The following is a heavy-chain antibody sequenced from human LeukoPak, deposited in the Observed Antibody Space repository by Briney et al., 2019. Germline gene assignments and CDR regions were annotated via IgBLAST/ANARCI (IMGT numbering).Heavy chain of an antibody. CDR1: GFTFSSYS. D-gene: IGHD6-13*01. J-gene: IGHJ4*02. V-gene: IGHV3-21*01. Sequence: KAGGSLRLSCAASGFTFSSYSMNWVRQAPGKGLEWVSSISSSSSYIYYADSVKGRFTISRDNAKNSLYLQMNSLRAEDTAVYYCARVVAAAFDYWGQGTLVTVSS. CDR3: ARVVAAAFDY. CDR2: ISSSSSYI.